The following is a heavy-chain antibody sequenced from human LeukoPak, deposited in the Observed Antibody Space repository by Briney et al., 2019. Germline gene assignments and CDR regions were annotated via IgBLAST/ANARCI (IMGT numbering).Heavy chain of an antibody. Sequence: ASVKVSRKASGYTFTSYYMHWVRQAPGQGLEWMGIINPSGGSTSYAQKFQGRVTMTRDMSTSTVYMELSSLRSEDTAVYYCARAGESTHYFDYWGQGTLVTVSS. CDR3: ARAGESTHYFDY. D-gene: IGHD3-10*01. V-gene: IGHV1-46*01. CDR1: GYTFTSYY. J-gene: IGHJ4*02. CDR2: INPSGGST.